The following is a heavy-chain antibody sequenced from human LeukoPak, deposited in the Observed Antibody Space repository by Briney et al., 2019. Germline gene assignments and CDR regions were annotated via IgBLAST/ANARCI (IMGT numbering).Heavy chain of an antibody. D-gene: IGHD2-21*01. CDR3: AREGAYCGGDCIPYYFDY. CDR2: INHSGST. CDR1: GGSFSGYY. Sequence: PSETLSLTCAVYGGSFSGYYWSWIRQPPGKGLEWIGEINHSGSTNYNPSLKSRVTISVDTSKNQFSLKLSSVTAADTAVYYCAREGAYCGGDCIPYYFDYWGQGTLVTVYS. V-gene: IGHV4-34*01. J-gene: IGHJ4*02.